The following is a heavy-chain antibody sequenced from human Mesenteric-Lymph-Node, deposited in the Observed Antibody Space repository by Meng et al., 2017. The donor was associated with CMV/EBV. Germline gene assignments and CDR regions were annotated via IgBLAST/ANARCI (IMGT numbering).Heavy chain of an antibody. D-gene: IGHD1-7*01. J-gene: IGHJ4*02. V-gene: IGHV3-23*01. CDR3: AKDIRRGTTIKGGDYLDY. Sequence: GGSLRLSCAAPGSTFSSYAMSWVRQAPGKGREWVPAISGSGGSTYEADSVKGRFTVSGDNTQSTLYLKMDSLRAKDTAIYFCAKDIRRGTTIKGGDYLDYWGQGTLVTVSS. CDR2: ISGSGGST. CDR1: GSTFSSYA.